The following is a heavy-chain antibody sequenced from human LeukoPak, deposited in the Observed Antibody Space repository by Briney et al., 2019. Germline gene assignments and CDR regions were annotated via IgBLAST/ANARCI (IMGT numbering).Heavy chain of an antibody. CDR2: IYYSGST. J-gene: IGHJ5*02. V-gene: IGHV4-39*01. CDR3: ARQPSSGWLYNWFDP. Sequence: PSETLSLTCTVSGGSISSSSYYWGWVRQPPGKGLERIGGIYYSGSTYYNPSLKSRVTISVDTSKNQFSLKLSSVAAADTSVYYCARQPSSGWLYNWFDPWGQGTLVTVSS. CDR1: GGSISSSSYY. D-gene: IGHD6-19*01.